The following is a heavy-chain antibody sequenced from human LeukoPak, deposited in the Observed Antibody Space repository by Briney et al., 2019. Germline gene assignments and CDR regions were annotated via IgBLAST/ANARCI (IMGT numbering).Heavy chain of an antibody. D-gene: IGHD3-22*01. CDR1: GFTFSSYA. J-gene: IGHJ4*02. CDR2: ISWNSGSI. Sequence: GGSLRLSCAASGFTFSSYAMSWVRQAPGKGLEWVSGISWNSGSIGYADSVKGRFTISRDNAKNSLYLQMNSLRAEDTALYYCAKDIKGSYYDSSGTDYWGQGTLVTVSS. V-gene: IGHV3-9*01. CDR3: AKDIKGSYYDSSGTDY.